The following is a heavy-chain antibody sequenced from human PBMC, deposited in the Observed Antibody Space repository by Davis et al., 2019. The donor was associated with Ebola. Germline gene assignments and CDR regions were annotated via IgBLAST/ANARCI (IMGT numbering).Heavy chain of an antibody. Sequence: PGGSLRLSCAVYGGSFSGYYWSWIRQPPGKGLEWIGEINHSGSTNYNPSLKSRVTISVDTSKNQFSVKLSSVTAADTAVYYCARGGSSWAFDYWGQGTLVTVSS. D-gene: IGHD6-13*01. CDR2: INHSGST. V-gene: IGHV4-34*01. J-gene: IGHJ4*02. CDR3: ARGGSSWAFDY. CDR1: GGSFSGYY.